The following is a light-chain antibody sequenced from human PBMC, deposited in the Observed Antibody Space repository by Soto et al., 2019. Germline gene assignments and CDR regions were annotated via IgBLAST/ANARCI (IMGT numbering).Light chain of an antibody. V-gene: IGLV1-44*01. Sequence: QSVLTQPPSASGTPGQRVTISCSGSSSNIGSNIVNWYQQLPGTAPKLLIYSDNQRPSGVPDRFSVSKSGTSASLAISGLQSEDEADYYCAVWDDNLNAVVFGGGTKLTVL. CDR3: AVWDDNLNAVV. CDR2: SDN. CDR1: SSNIGSNI. J-gene: IGLJ2*01.